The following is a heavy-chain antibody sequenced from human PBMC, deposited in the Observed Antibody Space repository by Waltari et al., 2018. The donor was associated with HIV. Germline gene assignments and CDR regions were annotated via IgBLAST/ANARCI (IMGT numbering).Heavy chain of an antibody. Sequence: QVQLQESGPGLVKPSETLSLTCAVSDYFFTSVYYWGWIRQAPGKGLEWIGNIYYSGSTYYNPSLKSRVTISVDTSKNHFSLKLSSLTAADTAIYYCANLESNWGAFDIWGQGTMVTVSS. J-gene: IGHJ3*02. D-gene: IGHD7-27*01. V-gene: IGHV4-38-2*01. CDR1: DYFFTSVYY. CDR2: IYYSGST. CDR3: ANLESNWGAFDI.